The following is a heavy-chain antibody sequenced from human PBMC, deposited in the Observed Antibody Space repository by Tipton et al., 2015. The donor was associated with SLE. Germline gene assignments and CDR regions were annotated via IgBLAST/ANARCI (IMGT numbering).Heavy chain of an antibody. CDR1: GFTFSNYA. CDR3: AIVAFG. V-gene: IGHV3-7*01. Sequence: SLRLSCAASGFTFSNYAFSWVRQAPGKGLEWVANINEDGGEKYYVDSVEGRFAISRDNAKNSLYLQLNSLRVEDTAVYYCAIVAFGWGQGSMVTVSS. J-gene: IGHJ1*01. CDR2: INEDGGEK. D-gene: IGHD3-10*01.